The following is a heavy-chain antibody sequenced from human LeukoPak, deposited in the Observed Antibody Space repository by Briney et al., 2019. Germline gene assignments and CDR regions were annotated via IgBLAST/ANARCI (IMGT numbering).Heavy chain of an antibody. J-gene: IGHJ4*02. V-gene: IGHV3-21*01. D-gene: IGHD5-12*01. CDR1: RFTFSNYA. CDR2: ISGSSGDL. CDR3: ASGGYSGYYFDY. Sequence: GGSLRLSCAASRFTFSNYAMHWDRQAPGKGLEWVSSISGSSGDLYYADSVKGRFTISRDNAKNSLYLHMNSLRAEDTAVYYCASGGYSGYYFDYWGQGTLVTVSS.